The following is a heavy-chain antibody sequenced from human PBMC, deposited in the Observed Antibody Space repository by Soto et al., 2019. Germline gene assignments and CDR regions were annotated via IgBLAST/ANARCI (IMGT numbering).Heavy chain of an antibody. V-gene: IGHV4-4*02. J-gene: IGHJ4*02. CDR2: IFYSGST. CDR3: ARAPGDYFDY. CDR1: GDSMSSSTW. Sequence: SETLSLTCVVSGDSMSSSTWWSWVRQPPGKGLEWIGYIFYSGSTYYNPSLKSRVTISVDTSKNQFSLKLSSVTAADTAVYYCARAPGDYFDYWGQGTLVTVSS.